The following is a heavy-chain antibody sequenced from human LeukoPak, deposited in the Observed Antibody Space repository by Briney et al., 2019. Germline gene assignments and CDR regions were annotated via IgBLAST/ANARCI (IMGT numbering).Heavy chain of an antibody. CDR2: ISSSGST. D-gene: IGHD3-3*01. V-gene: IGHV4-61*02. CDR3: ARHAPFGVVSWFDP. Sequence: PSETLSLTCTVSSGSISGSSSSYYWSWVRQPAGKGLEWIGRISSSGSTNYNPSLKSRVTVSVDTSKNRVSLQLTSVTAADTAIYYCARHAPFGVVSWFDPWGQGTLVTVSS. CDR1: SGSISGSSSSYY. J-gene: IGHJ5*02.